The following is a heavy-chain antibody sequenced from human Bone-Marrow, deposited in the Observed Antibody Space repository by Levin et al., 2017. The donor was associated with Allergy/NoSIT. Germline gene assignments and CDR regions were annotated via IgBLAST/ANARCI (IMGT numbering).Heavy chain of an antibody. CDR1: GFTFSNYW. CDR2: IYSDGSTT. V-gene: IGHV3-74*01. Sequence: GGSLRLSGEASGFTFSNYWMHWVRQAPGKGLGGVSRIYSDGSTTSNADSVKGRFTISRDNTKNALYLQMNSLRAEATAVYYCARGVGVTGEFDSWGQGTLVTVSS. D-gene: IGHD2-21*02. J-gene: IGHJ4*02. CDR3: ARGVGVTGEFDS.